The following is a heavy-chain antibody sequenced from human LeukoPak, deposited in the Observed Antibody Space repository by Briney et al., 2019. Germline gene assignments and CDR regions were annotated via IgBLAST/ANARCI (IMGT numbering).Heavy chain of an antibody. CDR2: IYYSGST. CDR3: ARALTGGSSWSWDYYFDY. J-gene: IGHJ4*02. CDR1: GGSISSYY. D-gene: IGHD6-13*01. Sequence: SETLSLTCTVSGGSISSYYWGWIRQPPGKGLEWIGSIYYSGSTYYNPSLKSRVTISVDTSKNQFSLKLSSVTAADTAVYYCARALTGGSSWSWDYYFDYWGQGTLVTVSS. V-gene: IGHV4-39*07.